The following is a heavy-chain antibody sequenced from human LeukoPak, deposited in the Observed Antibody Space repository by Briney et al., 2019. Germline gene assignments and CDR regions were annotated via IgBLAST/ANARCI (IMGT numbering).Heavy chain of an antibody. Sequence: ASVKVSFKSSGYTFTVYYMHLGRQPPGQGREWMGCINLNSGGTNYAQKFQGRVTITRDTSISTAYMELSRLRSDDTAVYYCATGVVVVAANDYWGQGTLVTVSS. CDR2: INLNSGGT. J-gene: IGHJ4*02. D-gene: IGHD2-15*01. CDR1: GYTFTVYY. CDR3: ATGVVVVAANDY. V-gene: IGHV1-2*02.